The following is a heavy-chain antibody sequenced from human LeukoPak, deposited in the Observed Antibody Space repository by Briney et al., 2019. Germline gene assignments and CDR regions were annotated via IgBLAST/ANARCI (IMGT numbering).Heavy chain of an antibody. CDR2: ISSNGDNT. V-gene: IGHV3-64*01. J-gene: IGHJ3*02. CDR1: GFTFSSFG. CDR3: ARVWGTYLLGAFDI. D-gene: IGHD3-16*01. Sequence: GGSLRLSCAASGFTFSSFGMYWVRQAPGKGLEYVSAISSNGDNTYYANSVKGRFTISRDNSKNTLYLQMGSLRAEDMAVYYCARVWGTYLLGAFDIWGQGTMVTVSS.